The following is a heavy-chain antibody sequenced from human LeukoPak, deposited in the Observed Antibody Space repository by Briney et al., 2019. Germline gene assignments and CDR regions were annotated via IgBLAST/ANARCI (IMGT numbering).Heavy chain of an antibody. J-gene: IGHJ4*02. CDR2: ISHTGDI. CDR3: ARSSGSYRSFDS. D-gene: IGHD3-22*01. CDR1: GFILSSFE. V-gene: IGHV3-48*03. Sequence: GGSLRLSCAASGFILSSFEMNWVRQAPGKGLEWISHISHTGDIKYADSVKGRFTISRDNAKNSQYLQMTSLRAEDTAVYYCARSSGSYRSFDSWGQGTLVTVSS.